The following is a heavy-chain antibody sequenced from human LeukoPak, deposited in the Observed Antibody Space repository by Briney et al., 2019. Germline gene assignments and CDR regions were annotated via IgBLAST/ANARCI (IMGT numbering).Heavy chain of an antibody. Sequence: GGSLRLSCAASGFTLSSYSMNWVRQAPGEGLECVSSISSSSSYIYYADSAKGRFTITRDNAKNALYLQMNSLRAEDTAVYYGARDRFGYGLGSYYQVMDVWGKGTTVTVSS. CDR3: ARDRFGYGLGSYYQVMDV. CDR1: GFTLSSYS. D-gene: IGHD3-10*01. V-gene: IGHV3-21*01. CDR2: ISSSSSYI. J-gene: IGHJ6*04.